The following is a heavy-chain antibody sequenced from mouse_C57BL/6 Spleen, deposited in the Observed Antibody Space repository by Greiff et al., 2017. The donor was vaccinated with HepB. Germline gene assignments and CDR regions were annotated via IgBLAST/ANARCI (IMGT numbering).Heavy chain of an antibody. CDR2: IYPGDGDT. D-gene: IGHD3-3*01. Sequence: LMEPGASVKISCKASGYAFSSSWMNWVKQRPGKGLEWIGRIYPGDGDTNYNGKFKGKATLTADKSSSTAYMQLSSLTSEDSAVYFCARRADYWGQGTTLTVSS. CDR1: GYAFSSSW. CDR3: ARRADY. J-gene: IGHJ2*01. V-gene: IGHV1-82*01.